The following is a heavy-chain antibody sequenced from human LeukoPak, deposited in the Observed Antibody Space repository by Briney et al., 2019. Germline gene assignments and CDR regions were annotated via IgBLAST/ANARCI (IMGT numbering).Heavy chain of an antibody. Sequence: PSETLSLTCAVSGYSISSGYYWGWIRQPPGKGLEWIGRLDSSGSTNYNSSLKSRVTMSIDRSQFSLRLTSVTAADTAIYYCARGTSCGSKCFFDYWGQGILVTVSS. D-gene: IGHD2-21*01. V-gene: IGHV4-38-2*01. CDR2: LDSSGST. J-gene: IGHJ4*02. CDR3: ARGTSCGSKCFFDY. CDR1: GYSISSGYY.